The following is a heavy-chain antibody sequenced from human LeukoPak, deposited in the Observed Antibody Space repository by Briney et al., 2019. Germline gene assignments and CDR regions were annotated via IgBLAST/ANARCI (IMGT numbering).Heavy chain of an antibody. Sequence: SETLSLTCTVSGGSISSGNYYWSWIRQPPGKGLEWIGYIYYSGSTYYNPSLKSRVTISVDTSKNQFSLKLSSVTAADTAVYYCARSMTTVTAVYYYGMDVWGQGTTVTVSS. CDR1: GGSISSGNYY. V-gene: IGHV4-30-4*01. D-gene: IGHD4-11*01. CDR3: ARSMTTVTAVYYYGMDV. J-gene: IGHJ6*02. CDR2: IYYSGST.